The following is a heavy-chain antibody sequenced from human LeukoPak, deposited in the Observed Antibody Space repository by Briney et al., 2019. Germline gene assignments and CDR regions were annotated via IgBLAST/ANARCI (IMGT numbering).Heavy chain of an antibody. V-gene: IGHV4-59*01. CDR3: ARGGPYNWLDP. CDR1: GYSINTYY. Sequence: PSETLSLTRTVSGYSINTYYWSWIRQPPGKGLEWIGYISSSGATNSNPSLRSRVTISLDRSTNEFSLSLKSVTAADTAMYYCARGGPYNWLDPWGQGTLVTVSS. J-gene: IGHJ5*02. CDR2: ISSSGAT.